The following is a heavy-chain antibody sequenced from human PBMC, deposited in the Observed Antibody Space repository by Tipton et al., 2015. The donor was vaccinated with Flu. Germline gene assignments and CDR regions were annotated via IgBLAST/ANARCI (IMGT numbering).Heavy chain of an antibody. Sequence: LTCNVSGGSMSSYYWNWIRQPPGKGLEWIGYVYSSGNTNYNPSLKSPVTISVDTSKKQFSLRLNSVTAADTAVYYCARDRGGPYDYYSDYWGQGTHVTLSS. CDR2: VYSSGNT. D-gene: IGHD5-12*01. CDR1: GGSMSSYY. V-gene: IGHV4-59*01. J-gene: IGHJ4*02. CDR3: ARDRGGPYDYYSDY.